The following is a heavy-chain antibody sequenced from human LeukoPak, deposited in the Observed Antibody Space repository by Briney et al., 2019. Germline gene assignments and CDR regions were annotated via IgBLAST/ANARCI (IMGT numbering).Heavy chain of an antibody. J-gene: IGHJ3*02. D-gene: IGHD3-22*01. CDR1: GGSISRSRDY. CDR3: ASLKNYYDSSGYLVTDAFDI. CDR2: IYYSGST. Sequence: SETLSLTCTVSGGSISRSRDYWGWIRQPPGKGLEWIGSIYYSGSTYSNPSLKSRVTISGDTSKNRFSLKLSSVTAADTAMYYCASLKNYYDSSGYLVTDAFDIWGQGTMVTVSS. V-gene: IGHV4-39*07.